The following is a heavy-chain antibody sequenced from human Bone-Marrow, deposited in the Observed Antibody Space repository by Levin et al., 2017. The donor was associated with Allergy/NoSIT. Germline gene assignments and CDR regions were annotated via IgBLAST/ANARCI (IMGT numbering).Heavy chain of an antibody. V-gene: IGHV4-34*01. Sequence: SETLSLTCAVSGESLSGYFWTWIRQTPRKGQEWIGEINDSGHANYNPSLKSRVTVSIDTSNSQLSLTLSSLIAADTAVYCCKRGIISFRRSYMGDWGDGTPVIVSS. J-gene: IGHJ6*03. CDR2: INDSGHA. CDR3: KRGIISFRRSYMGD. CDR1: GESLSGYF. D-gene: IGHD2-21*01.